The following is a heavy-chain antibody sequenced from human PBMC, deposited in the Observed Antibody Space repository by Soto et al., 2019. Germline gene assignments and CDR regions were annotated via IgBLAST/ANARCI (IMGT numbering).Heavy chain of an antibody. CDR1: GLTFSSYA. CDR2: ISYDGSNK. D-gene: IGHD5-12*01. V-gene: IGHV3-30-3*01. CDR3: ASDGLRRLGFDY. J-gene: IGHJ4*02. Sequence: QVQLVESGGGVVQPGRSLRLSCAASGLTFSSYAMHWVRQAPGKGLEWVAVISYDGSNKYYADSVKGRFTISRDNSKNTLYLQMNSLRAEDTAVYYCASDGLRRLGFDYWGQGTLVTVSS.